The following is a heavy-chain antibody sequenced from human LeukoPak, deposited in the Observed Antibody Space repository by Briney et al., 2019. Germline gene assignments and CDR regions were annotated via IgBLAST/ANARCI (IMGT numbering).Heavy chain of an antibody. CDR1: GGSISSYY. D-gene: IGHD3-10*01. CDR2: IYYSGST. CDR3: ARDDGSGSYRFDY. J-gene: IGHJ4*02. Sequence: PSETLSLTCTVSGGSISSYYWSWIRQPPGKGLEWIGYIYYSGSTNYNPSHKSRVTISVDTSKNQFSLKLSSVTAADTAVYYCARDDGSGSYRFDYWGQGTLVTVSS. V-gene: IGHV4-59*01.